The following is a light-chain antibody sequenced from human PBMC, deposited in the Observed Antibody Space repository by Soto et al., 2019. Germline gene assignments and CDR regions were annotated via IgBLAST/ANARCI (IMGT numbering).Light chain of an antibody. CDR2: DAS. J-gene: IGKJ1*01. CDR3: QQRSNWPLT. V-gene: IGKV3-11*01. Sequence: VLTQSPDTLSLSPGEGATLSCRASQGIGDTLAWYQHKPGQTPRLLIYDASNRATGIPARFSGSGSGTDFTLTISSLEPEDFAVYYCQQRSNWPLTFGQGTKVDIK. CDR1: QGIGDT.